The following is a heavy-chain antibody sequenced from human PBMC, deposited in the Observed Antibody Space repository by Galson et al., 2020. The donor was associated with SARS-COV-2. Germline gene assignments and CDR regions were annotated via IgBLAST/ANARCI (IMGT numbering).Heavy chain of an antibody. CDR3: ARRGYNYGYIDY. CDR1: GYSISSGYY. V-gene: IGHV4-38-2*01. Sequence: SETLSLTCAVSGYSISSGYYWGWTRQPPGKGLEWIGDIYHSGSTYYNPSLKSRFTVSVDTSRNQFSLKLSSVTAADTAVYYCARRGYNYGYIDYWGQTTLVTVSS. D-gene: IGHD5-18*01. CDR2: IYHSGST. J-gene: IGHJ4*02.